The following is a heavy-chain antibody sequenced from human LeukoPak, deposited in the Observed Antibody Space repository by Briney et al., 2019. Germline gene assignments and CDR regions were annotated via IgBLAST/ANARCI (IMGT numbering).Heavy chain of an antibody. J-gene: IGHJ4*02. D-gene: IGHD3-10*01. CDR2: ISSSGSTI. Sequence: GGSLRLSCAASGFTFSDYYMRWIRQAPGKGLEWVSYISSSGSTIYYADSVKGRFTISRDNAKNSLYLQMNSLRAEDTAVYYCAKTMVRGVITDYWGQGTLVTVSS. CDR3: AKTMVRGVITDY. CDR1: GFTFSDYY. V-gene: IGHV3-11*01.